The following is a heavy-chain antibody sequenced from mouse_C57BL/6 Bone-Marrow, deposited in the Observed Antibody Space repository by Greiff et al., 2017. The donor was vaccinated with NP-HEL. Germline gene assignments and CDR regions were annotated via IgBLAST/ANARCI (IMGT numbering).Heavy chain of an antibody. CDR1: GYTFTSYW. D-gene: IGHD1-1*01. V-gene: IGHV1-64*01. CDR2: IHPNSGSN. Sequence: QVQLQQPGAELVKPGASVKLSCKASGYTFTSYWMHWVKQRPGQGLEWIGMIHPNSGSNNYNEKFKSNATLTVDKSSSTAYMQLSSLTSEDSAVYYCARWYYGSSYWGQGTTLTVSS. J-gene: IGHJ2*01. CDR3: ARWYYGSSY.